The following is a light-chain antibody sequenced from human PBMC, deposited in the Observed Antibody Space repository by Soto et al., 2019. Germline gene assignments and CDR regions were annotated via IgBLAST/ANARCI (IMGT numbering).Light chain of an antibody. V-gene: IGKV1-5*01. CDR3: LQYHTYRT. J-gene: IGKJ1*01. Sequence: GDIVTITCRASQSISPWLAWYQQKPGKAPKLLIFDASNLESGVPSRFSGSGSGTEFTLTISSLQPDDFATYYCLQYHTYRTFGQGTKVDIK. CDR2: DAS. CDR1: QSISPW.